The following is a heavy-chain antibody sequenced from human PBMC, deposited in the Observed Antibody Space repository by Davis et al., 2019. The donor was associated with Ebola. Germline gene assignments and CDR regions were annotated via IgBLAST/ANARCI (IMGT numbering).Heavy chain of an antibody. J-gene: IGHJ4*02. V-gene: IGHV3-30*18. CDR3: AKFSRGGESD. Sequence: PGGSLRLSCAASGISFSNYGMFWVRQAPGKVMEWVAVISPDGSDKNYADSGKGRFTISRDNSKNSLYLQVNNLRDEDTAVYYCAKFSRGGESDWGQGTLVTVSS. CDR2: ISPDGSDK. D-gene: IGHD2-15*01. CDR1: GISFSNYG.